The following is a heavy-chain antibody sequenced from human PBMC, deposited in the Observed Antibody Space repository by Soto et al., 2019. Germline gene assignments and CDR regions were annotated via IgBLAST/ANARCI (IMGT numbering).Heavy chain of an antibody. CDR2: IYPGDSDS. CDR3: ARHGFYGDYASNYFDP. V-gene: IGHV5-51*01. J-gene: IGHJ5*02. CDR1: GYNFATYW. D-gene: IGHD4-17*01. Sequence: PGESLKISCQGFGYNFATYWIAWVRQMPGRGLEYMGIIYPGDSDSRYSPSFQGQVTFSVDKSISTAYLHWSSLKASDTAMYYCARHGFYGDYASNYFDPWGQGTLVTVSS.